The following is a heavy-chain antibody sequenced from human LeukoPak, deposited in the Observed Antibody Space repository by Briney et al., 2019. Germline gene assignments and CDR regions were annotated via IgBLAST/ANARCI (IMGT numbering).Heavy chain of an antibody. CDR3: AKAYEDSSGWYLYYFDY. CDR2: ISYDGSNK. J-gene: IGHJ4*02. D-gene: IGHD6-19*01. V-gene: IGHV3-30*18. Sequence: PGRSLRLSCAASGFTFSSYGMHWVRQAPGKGLEWVAVISYDGSNKYYADSVKGRFTISRDNSKNTLYLQMNSLRAEDTAVYYCAKAYEDSSGWYLYYFDYWGQGTLVTVSS. CDR1: GFTFSSYG.